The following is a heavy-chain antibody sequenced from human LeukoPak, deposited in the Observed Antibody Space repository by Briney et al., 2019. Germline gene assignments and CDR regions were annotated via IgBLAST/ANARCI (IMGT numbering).Heavy chain of an antibody. CDR2: INHSGST. CDR3: AGVGSSSPEGAFDI. D-gene: IGHD6-6*01. Sequence: SETLSLTCAVYGGSFSGYYWSWIRQPPGKGLEWIGKINHSGSTNYNPSLKSRVTISVDTSKNQFSLKLSSVTAADTAVYYCAGVGSSSPEGAFDIWGQGTMVTVSS. CDR1: GGSFSGYY. J-gene: IGHJ3*02. V-gene: IGHV4-34*01.